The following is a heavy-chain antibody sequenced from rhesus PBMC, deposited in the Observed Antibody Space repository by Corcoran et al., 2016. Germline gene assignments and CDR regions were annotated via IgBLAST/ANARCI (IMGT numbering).Heavy chain of an antibody. CDR1: GFTFSSYA. CDR3: AKDRGIQWVEDFDY. CDR2: ITNDGGST. J-gene: IGHJ4*01. V-gene: IGHV3S5*01. D-gene: IGHD5-42*01. Sequence: EVQLVESGGGLVQPGGSLRLSCAASGFTFSSYAMTWVRKAPGKGLEWVSYITNDGGSTYYADSVKDRFTISRDNSKNTLSLQMNSLRAEDTAVYYCAKDRGIQWVEDFDYWGQGVLVTVSS.